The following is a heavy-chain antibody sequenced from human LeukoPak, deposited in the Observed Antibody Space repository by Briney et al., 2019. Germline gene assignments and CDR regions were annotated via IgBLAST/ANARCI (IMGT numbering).Heavy chain of an antibody. D-gene: IGHD3-10*01. CDR3: ARRITTDYYGSGSYWFDP. CDR2: IYHSGST. V-gene: IGHV4-38-2*01. Sequence: SETLSLTCAVSGYSISSGYYWGWIRQPPGKGLEWIGSIYHSGSTYYNPSLKSRVTISVDTSKNQFSLKLSSVTAADTAVYYCARRITTDYYGSGSYWFDPWGQGTLVTVSS. J-gene: IGHJ5*02. CDR1: GYSISSGYY.